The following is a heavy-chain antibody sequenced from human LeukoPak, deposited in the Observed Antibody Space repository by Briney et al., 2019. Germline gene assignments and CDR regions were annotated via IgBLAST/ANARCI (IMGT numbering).Heavy chain of an antibody. CDR1: GLTFTTYW. CDR3: ATSLDTAGGPY. Sequence: PGGSLRLSCAASGLTFTTYWMTWVRQAPGKGLEWVANIKQDGSATYYADSMKGRFTISRDNAKNSLYLQMNSLRADDTAVYYCATSLDTAGGPYWGQGTLVTVSS. J-gene: IGHJ4*02. D-gene: IGHD5-18*01. V-gene: IGHV3-7*01. CDR2: IKQDGSAT.